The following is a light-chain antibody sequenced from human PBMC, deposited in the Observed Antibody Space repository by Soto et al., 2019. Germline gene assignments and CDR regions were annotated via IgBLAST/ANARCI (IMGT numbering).Light chain of an antibody. CDR3: QQYGSSVRT. CDR1: QSVNSGS. J-gene: IGKJ1*01. V-gene: IGKV3-20*01. CDR2: GAT. Sequence: DIALTQSPGTLSLSPGDRAILSCRASQSVNSGSLAWHQQRPGQAPRLLIYGATIRATGIPDKFSGSGSGTDFTLTISRLEPEDFAVYYCQQYGSSVRTFGQGTKVEIK.